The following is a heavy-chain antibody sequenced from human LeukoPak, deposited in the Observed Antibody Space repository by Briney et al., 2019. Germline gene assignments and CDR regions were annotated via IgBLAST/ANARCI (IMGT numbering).Heavy chain of an antibody. CDR3: ARHDGPYYYYMDV. CDR2: VYYSGNT. V-gene: IGHV4-39*01. J-gene: IGHJ6*03. D-gene: IGHD5-24*01. CDR1: GGSISSSSYY. Sequence: SETLSLTCTVSGGSISSSSYYWGWIRQPPGTGLEWIGSVYYSGNTYYNPSLKSRVTISVDTYKNQFSLKLNSVTAADTAVYYCARHDGPYYYYMDVWGKGTTVTVSS.